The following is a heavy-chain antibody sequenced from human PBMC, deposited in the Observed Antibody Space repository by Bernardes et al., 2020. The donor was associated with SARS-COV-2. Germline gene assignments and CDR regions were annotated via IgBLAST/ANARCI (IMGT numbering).Heavy chain of an antibody. D-gene: IGHD3-3*01. CDR2: ISGDIGTI. J-gene: IGHJ4*02. CDR1: GFDFNDYH. Sequence: GGSLRVWCAASGFDFNDYHMSWIRQVPGKGLEWLSYISGDIGTIDYADSVRGRFTISRDNAKNSLFLQLNSLRAEDTAVYFCARVGIFGVINYDYWGQGTLVTVSS. V-gene: IGHV3-11*01. CDR3: ARVGIFGVINYDY.